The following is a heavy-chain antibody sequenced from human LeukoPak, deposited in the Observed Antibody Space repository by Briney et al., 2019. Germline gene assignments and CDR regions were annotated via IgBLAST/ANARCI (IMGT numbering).Heavy chain of an antibody. Sequence: SETLSLTCDVLGGPFSGYYWSWIRQPPGKGLEWIGEINHSGSTNYNPSLKSRVTISVDTSKNQFSLKLSSVTAADTAVYYCARVEWLPSYYGMDVWGQGTTVTVSS. CDR2: INHSGST. J-gene: IGHJ6*02. CDR1: GGPFSGYY. D-gene: IGHD3-3*01. CDR3: ARVEWLPSYYGMDV. V-gene: IGHV4-34*01.